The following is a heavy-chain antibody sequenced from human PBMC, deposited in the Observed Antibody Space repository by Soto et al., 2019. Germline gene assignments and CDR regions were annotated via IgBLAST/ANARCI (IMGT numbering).Heavy chain of an antibody. CDR1: GCTFTSYA. Sequence: ASVKVSCKASGCTFTSYAMQWVRQAHGQRLEWMGWINAGNGNTKYSQKFQGRVTITRDTSASTAYMELSSLRSEDTAVYYCARGLGRAVYYYGSGASYYYYGMDVWCQGTTVTVSS. D-gene: IGHD3-10*01. CDR2: INAGNGNT. J-gene: IGHJ6*02. CDR3: ARGLGRAVYYYGSGASYYYYGMDV. V-gene: IGHV1-3*01.